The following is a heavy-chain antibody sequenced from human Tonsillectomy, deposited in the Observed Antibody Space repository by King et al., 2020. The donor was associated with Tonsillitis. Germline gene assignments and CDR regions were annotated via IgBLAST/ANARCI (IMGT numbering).Heavy chain of an antibody. CDR2: ISSRRSYI. D-gene: IGHD2-15*01. CDR3: VGVVVFPS. CDR1: GFTFSSYS. V-gene: IGHV3-21*01. Sequence: VQLVESGGGLVKPGGSLRLSCAASGFTFSSYSMNWVRQAPGKGLEWVSSISSRRSYIDYADSVKGRFTISRDNAKNSLYLQMNSLRAEDTAAYYCVGVVVFPSWGQGTLVTVSS. J-gene: IGHJ5*02.